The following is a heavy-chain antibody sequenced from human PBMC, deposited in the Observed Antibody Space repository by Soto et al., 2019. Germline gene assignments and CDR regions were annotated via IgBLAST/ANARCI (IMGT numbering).Heavy chain of an antibody. CDR2: IIPIFGTA. CDR3: ATPSSDYYDSSGYYISEFDY. CDR1: GGTFSSYA. V-gene: IGHV1-69*13. D-gene: IGHD3-22*01. Sequence: GASVKVSCKASGGTFSSYAISWVRQAPGQGLEWMGGIIPIFGTANYAQKFQGRVTMTEDASTGTAYMELSSLRSEDTAVYYCATPSSDYYDSSGYYISEFDYWGQGTLVTVSS. J-gene: IGHJ4*02.